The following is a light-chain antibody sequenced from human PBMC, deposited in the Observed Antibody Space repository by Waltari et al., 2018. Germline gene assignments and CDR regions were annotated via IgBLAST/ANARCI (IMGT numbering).Light chain of an antibody. V-gene: IGKV4-1*01. Sequence: DIVMTQSPDSLAVSLGERATINCKSSQSVLYTSNNKNYLAWYQQKPGQPPKLLIYWASTRDSGVPDRFSGSGSWTDFTLTISSLQADDVAVYYCQQYSSAPWTFGQGTKVEIK. CDR3: QQYSSAPWT. J-gene: IGKJ1*01. CDR1: QSVLYTSNNKNY. CDR2: WAS.